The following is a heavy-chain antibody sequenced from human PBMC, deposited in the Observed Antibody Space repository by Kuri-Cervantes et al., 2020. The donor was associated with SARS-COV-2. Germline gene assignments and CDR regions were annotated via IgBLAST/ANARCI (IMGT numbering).Heavy chain of an antibody. V-gene: IGHV4-34*01. CDR3: ARGSYDFWSGYYYYYGMDV. D-gene: IGHD3-3*01. CDR1: GGSFSGYY. J-gene: IGHJ6*02. CDR2: INHSGST. Sequence: GSLRLSCAVYGGSFSGYYWSWIRQPPGKGLEWIGEINHSGSTNYNPSLKSRVTISVDTSKNQFSLKLSSVTAADTAVYYCARGSYDFWSGYYYYYGMDVWGQGTTVTVSS.